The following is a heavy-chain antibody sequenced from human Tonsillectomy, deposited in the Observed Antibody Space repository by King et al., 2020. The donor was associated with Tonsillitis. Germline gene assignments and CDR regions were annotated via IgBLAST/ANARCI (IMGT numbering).Heavy chain of an antibody. CDR2: ISYDGSNK. D-gene: IGHD6-13*01. J-gene: IGHJ6*02. V-gene: IGHV3-30*18. Sequence: VQLVESGGGVVQPGRSLRLSCAASGFTFSSYGMHWVRQAPGKGLEWVAVISYDGSNKYYADSVKGRFTISRDNSKNTLYLQMNSLRAEDTAVYYCAKARVGSSWPYYYYGMAVWGQGTTVTVSS. CDR1: GFTFSSYG. CDR3: AKARVGSSWPYYYYGMAV.